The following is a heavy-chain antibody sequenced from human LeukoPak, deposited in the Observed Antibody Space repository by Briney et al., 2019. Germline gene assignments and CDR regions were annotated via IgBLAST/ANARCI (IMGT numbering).Heavy chain of an antibody. D-gene: IGHD2-8*01. V-gene: IGHV3-48*03. CDR3: AKDRSCTNDICHGDFDY. CDR2: ISSSGSTV. Sequence: GGSLRLSCAASGFTFSSYEMKWVRQAPGKGLEWVSYISSSGSTVYYADSVKGRFTISRDNSKNTLYLQMNSLRAEDTALYYCAKDRSCTNDICHGDFDYWGQGTLVTVSS. CDR1: GFTFSSYE. J-gene: IGHJ4*02.